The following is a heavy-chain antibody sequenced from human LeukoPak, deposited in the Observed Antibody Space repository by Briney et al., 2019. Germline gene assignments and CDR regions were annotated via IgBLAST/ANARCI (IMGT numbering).Heavy chain of an antibody. V-gene: IGHV3-53*01. J-gene: IGHJ4*02. CDR2: IYSGGST. D-gene: IGHD3-22*01. Sequence: GGSLRLSCAASGFTVSSNYMSWVRQAPGKGLEGCSVIYSGGSTYYADSVKGRFTISRDNSKNTLYLQMNSLRAEDTAVYYCARGGYCDSSGYYDYWGQGTLVTVSS. CDR1: GFTVSSNY. CDR3: ARGGYCDSSGYYDY.